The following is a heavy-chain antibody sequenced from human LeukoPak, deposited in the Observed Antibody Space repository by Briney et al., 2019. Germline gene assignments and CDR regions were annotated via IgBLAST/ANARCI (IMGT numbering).Heavy chain of an antibody. CDR2: MSPNSGNT. CDR3: ARDRVGVGGNGWEN. Sequence: GASVKVSCKASGYTFSNYDINWVRQATGQGLEWIGWMSPNSGNTGYVKKFQGRVTVTRDTSIGTAYMELSSLTSEDTAIYYCARDRVGVGGNGWENWGQGTLVTVSS. CDR1: GYTFSNYD. J-gene: IGHJ4*02. V-gene: IGHV1-8*01. D-gene: IGHD6-19*01.